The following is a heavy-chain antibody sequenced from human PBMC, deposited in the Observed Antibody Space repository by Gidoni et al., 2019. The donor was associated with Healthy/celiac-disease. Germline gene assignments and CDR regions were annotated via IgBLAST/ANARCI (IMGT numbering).Heavy chain of an antibody. J-gene: IGHJ4*02. D-gene: IGHD5-18*01. Sequence: EVQLLESGGGLVQPGGSLRLSCAASGFTFSIYALSWVRQAPGKGLEWVSAISGSGGSTYYADSVKGRFTISRDNSKNTLYLQMNSLRAEDTAVYYCAKSRERSAMVTTPFDYWGQGTLVTVSS. V-gene: IGHV3-23*01. CDR3: AKSRERSAMVTTPFDY. CDR2: ISGSGGST. CDR1: GFTFSIYA.